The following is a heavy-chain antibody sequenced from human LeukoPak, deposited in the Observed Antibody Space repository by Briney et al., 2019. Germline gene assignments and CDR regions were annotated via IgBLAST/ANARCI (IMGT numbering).Heavy chain of an antibody. CDR3: ARANPHCSGGSCFRPLDY. Sequence: GGSLRLSCAASGFTFSDYYMSWIRQAPGKGLEWVSYISSSGSTIYYADSVKGRFTISRDNAKNSLYLQMNGLRAEDTAVYYCARANPHCSGGSCFRPLDYWGQGTLVTASS. V-gene: IGHV3-11*01. CDR2: ISSSGSTI. D-gene: IGHD2-15*01. J-gene: IGHJ4*02. CDR1: GFTFSDYY.